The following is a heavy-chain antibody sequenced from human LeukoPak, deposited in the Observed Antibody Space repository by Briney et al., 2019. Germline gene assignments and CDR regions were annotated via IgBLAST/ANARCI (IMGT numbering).Heavy chain of an antibody. CDR3: ARRKTWIERPPDAFDI. V-gene: IGHV5-51*01. D-gene: IGHD6-25*01. J-gene: IGHJ3*02. CDR1: GYSFTSYW. CDR2: IYPGDSDT. Sequence: GESLKISCKGSGYSFTSYWIGWVRQMPGKGLEWMGIIYPGDSDTRYSPSFQGQVTISADKSISTAYLQWSSLKASDTAMYYCARRKTWIERPPDAFDIWGQGAMVTVSS.